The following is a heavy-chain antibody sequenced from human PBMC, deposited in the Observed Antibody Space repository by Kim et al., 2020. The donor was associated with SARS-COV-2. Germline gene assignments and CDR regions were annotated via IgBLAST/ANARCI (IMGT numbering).Heavy chain of an antibody. CDR2: IGQDGSER. V-gene: IGHV3-7*04. J-gene: IGHJ3*02. CDR3: ARGQQWPPGVSDI. CDR1: GFSFSTYW. D-gene: IGHD6-19*01. Sequence: GGSLRLSCTASGFSFSTYWMSWVRQAPGKGLEWVPNIGQDGSERHYVDPVKGRFTISRDNTENSLYLQMNSLRDEDTGVYYCARGQQWPPGVSDIWGQGTMVTVS.